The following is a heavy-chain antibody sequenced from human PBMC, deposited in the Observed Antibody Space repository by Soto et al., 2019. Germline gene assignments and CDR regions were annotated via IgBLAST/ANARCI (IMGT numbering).Heavy chain of an antibody. D-gene: IGHD4-17*01. V-gene: IGHV5-51*01. CDR2: IYPGDSDT. CDR1: GYSFSSHW. J-gene: IGHJ4*02. CDR3: ARQGNGAEGFDF. Sequence: PGESLKISCKGSGYSFSSHWIGWVRQMPGKGLDWMGIIYPGDSDTRYSPSFLGQVTISADKSINTAYLQWSSLKASDTAMYFCARQGNGAEGFDFWGQGALVTVSS.